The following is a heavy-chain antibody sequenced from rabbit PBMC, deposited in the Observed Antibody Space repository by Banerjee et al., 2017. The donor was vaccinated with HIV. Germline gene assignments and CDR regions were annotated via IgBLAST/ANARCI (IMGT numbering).Heavy chain of an antibody. Sequence: QSLEESGGDLVKPGASLTLTCTASGFSFSSSYYMCWVRQAPGKGPEWIACIYAGGSGSTYYASWAKGRFTISKTSSTTVTLQMTSLTAADTATYFCVRDQYGYAGYAYATKLDLWGPGTLVTDS. D-gene: IGHD6-1*01. CDR3: VRDQYGYAGYAYATKLDL. J-gene: IGHJ6*01. CDR2: IYAGGSGST. CDR1: GFSFSSSYY. V-gene: IGHV1S40*01.